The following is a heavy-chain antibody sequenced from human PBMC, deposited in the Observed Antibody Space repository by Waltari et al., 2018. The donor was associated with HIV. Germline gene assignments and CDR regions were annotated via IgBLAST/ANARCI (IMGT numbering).Heavy chain of an antibody. D-gene: IGHD3-9*01. Sequence: QLHLQESGPGLVKPSETLSLTCTVSGGSISSSSYYWGWIRQPPEKGLEWIGSIYYSGSTYYTPSLKSRVIISVDTSKNQFSVKLSSVTAADTAVYYCARMGQTDDILTGHHYWGQG. CDR2: IYYSGST. V-gene: IGHV4-39*01. J-gene: IGHJ4*02. CDR3: ARMGQTDDILTGHHY. CDR1: GGSISSSSYY.